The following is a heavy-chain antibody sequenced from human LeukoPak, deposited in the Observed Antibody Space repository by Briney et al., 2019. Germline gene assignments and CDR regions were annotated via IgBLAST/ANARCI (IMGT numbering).Heavy chain of an antibody. CDR3: VRDGYNQNRFDY. CDR1: GFNFGSHW. CDR2: IKEDGSLT. V-gene: IGHV3-7*03. J-gene: IGHJ4*02. D-gene: IGHD5-24*01. Sequence: GGSLRLSCAASGFNFGSHWMNWVRQAPGKGLEWVANIKEDGSLTYYLDSVRGRFSISRDSTKKSLYLQMNSLRVEDTAVYFCVRDGYNQNRFDYWGQGTLITVSS.